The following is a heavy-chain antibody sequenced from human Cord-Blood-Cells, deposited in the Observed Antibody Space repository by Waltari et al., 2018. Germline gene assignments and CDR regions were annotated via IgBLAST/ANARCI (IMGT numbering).Heavy chain of an antibody. D-gene: IGHD3-10*01. CDR1: GGSISSSSYY. Sequence: QLQLQESGPGLVKPSETLSLTCTVSGGSISSSSYYWGWIRQPPGKGLEWIGSIYYSGSTYSNPSLKSRVTISVDTSKNQFSLKLSSVTAADTAVYYCASVAPYITMVRGVIDYWGQGTLVTVSS. J-gene: IGHJ4*02. V-gene: IGHV4-39*01. CDR2: IYYSGST. CDR3: ASVAPYITMVRGVIDY.